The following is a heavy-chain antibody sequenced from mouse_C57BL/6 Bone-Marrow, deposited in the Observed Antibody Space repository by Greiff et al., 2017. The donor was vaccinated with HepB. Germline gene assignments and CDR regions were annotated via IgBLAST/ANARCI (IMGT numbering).Heavy chain of an antibody. Sequence: EVKLVESGPGLVKPSQSLSLTCSVTGYSITSGYYWNWIRQFPGNKLEWMGYISYDGSNNYNPSLKNRISITRDTSKNQFFLKLNSVTTEDTATYYCARDYYGSSYGYWYFDVWGTGTTVTVSS. CDR1: GYSITSGYY. CDR2: ISYDGSN. J-gene: IGHJ1*03. V-gene: IGHV3-6*01. D-gene: IGHD1-1*01. CDR3: ARDYYGSSYGYWYFDV.